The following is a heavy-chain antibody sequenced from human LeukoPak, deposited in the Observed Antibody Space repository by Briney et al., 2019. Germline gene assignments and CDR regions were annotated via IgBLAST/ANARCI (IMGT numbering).Heavy chain of an antibody. J-gene: IGHJ4*02. Sequence: SETLPLTCAVYGGSFSGYYWSWIRQPPGKGLEWIGEINHSGSTNYNPSLKSRVTISVDTSKNQFSLKLSSVTAADTAVYYCARGNPLYGSGREFDYWGQGTLVTVSS. CDR2: INHSGST. CDR3: ARGNPLYGSGREFDY. D-gene: IGHD3-10*01. V-gene: IGHV4-34*01. CDR1: GGSFSGYY.